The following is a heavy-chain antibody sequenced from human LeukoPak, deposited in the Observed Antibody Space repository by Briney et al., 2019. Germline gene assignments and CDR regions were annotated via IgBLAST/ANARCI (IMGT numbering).Heavy chain of an antibody. V-gene: IGHV3-23*01. Sequence: PGGSLRLSCAASGFTFSSYAMSWVRQAPGKGLEWVSGIAGTGGSTYYADSVKGRFTISRDNSKNTLYLQMNRLRAEDTAIYYCTKDALISYRGAWSHSDYWGQGTLVTVSS. CDR2: IAGTGGST. J-gene: IGHJ4*02. CDR3: TKDALISYRGAWSHSDY. CDR1: GFTFSSYA. D-gene: IGHD2-8*02.